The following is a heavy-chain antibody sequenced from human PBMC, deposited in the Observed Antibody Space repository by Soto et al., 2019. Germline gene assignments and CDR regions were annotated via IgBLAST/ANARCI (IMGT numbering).Heavy chain of an antibody. CDR1: GFTVSNNY. J-gene: IGHJ4*02. CDR2: IYSGGYT. CDR3: GSSPGGGGY. D-gene: IGHD3-10*01. Sequence: EVQLVESGGGLIQPGGSLRLSCAVSGFTVSNNYMSWVRQAPGKGLEGVSVIYSGGYTAYGDSVKGRFTISRDNSKNTQTPQMNTQGAAGPALFYWGSSPGGGGYWGQGTLVTVSS. V-gene: IGHV3-53*01.